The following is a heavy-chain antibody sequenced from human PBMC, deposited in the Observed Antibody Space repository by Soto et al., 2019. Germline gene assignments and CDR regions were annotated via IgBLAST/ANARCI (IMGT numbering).Heavy chain of an antibody. CDR3: ARGTATDGLDS. Sequence: PGGSLRLSCVASGFTFCSYGMHWVRQAPGKGLEWVAFLWYDGRNENYTDSVKGRFTISRDNSKNTLYLQMNSLRADDTAVYYCARGTATDGLDSWGQGTLVTASS. J-gene: IGHJ5*01. D-gene: IGHD2-21*02. V-gene: IGHV3-33*01. CDR1: GFTFCSYG. CDR2: LWYDGRNE.